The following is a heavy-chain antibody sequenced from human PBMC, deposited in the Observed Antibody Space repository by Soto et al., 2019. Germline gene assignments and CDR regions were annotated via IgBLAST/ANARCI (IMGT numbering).Heavy chain of an antibody. D-gene: IGHD3-3*01. CDR2: ISGSGGST. CDR3: AKIDDFWSGFPYGPLDY. J-gene: IGHJ4*02. V-gene: IGHV3-23*01. Sequence: PVGSLRLSCAASGFTFSSYAMSWVRQAPGKGLEWVSAISGSGGSTYCADSVKGRFTISRDNSKNTLYLQMNSLRAEDTAVYYCAKIDDFWSGFPYGPLDYWGQGTLVTVSS. CDR1: GFTFSSYA.